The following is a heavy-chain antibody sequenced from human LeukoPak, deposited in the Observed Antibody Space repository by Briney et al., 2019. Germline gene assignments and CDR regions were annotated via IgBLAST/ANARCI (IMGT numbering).Heavy chain of an antibody. Sequence: SVKVSCKASGGTFSSYTISWVRQAPGQGLEWMGRIIPILGIANYAQKFQGRVTITADKSTSTAYMELSSLRSEDTAVYYCASSPYCGGDCYSYWGRGTLVTVSS. J-gene: IGHJ4*02. CDR3: ASSPYCGGDCYSY. D-gene: IGHD2-21*01. V-gene: IGHV1-69*02. CDR1: GGTFSSYT. CDR2: IIPILGIA.